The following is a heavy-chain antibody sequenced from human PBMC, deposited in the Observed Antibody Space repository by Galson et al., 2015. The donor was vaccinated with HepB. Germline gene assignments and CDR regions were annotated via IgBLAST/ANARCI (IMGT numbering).Heavy chain of an antibody. CDR2: IKQDGSEK. D-gene: IGHD3-9*01. J-gene: IGHJ3*02. V-gene: IGHV3-7*03. CDR1: GFTFSSYW. CDR3: ARDYDILTEDHAFDI. Sequence: SLRLSCAASGFTFSSYWMSWVRQAPGKGLEWVANIKQDGSEKYYVDSVKGRFTISRDNAKNSLYLQMNSLRAEDTAVYYCARDYDILTEDHAFDIWGQGTMVTVSS.